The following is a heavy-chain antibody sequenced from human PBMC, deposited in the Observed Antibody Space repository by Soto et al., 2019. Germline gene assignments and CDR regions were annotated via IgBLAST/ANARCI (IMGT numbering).Heavy chain of an antibody. Sequence: EVQLVESGGGLVQPGGSLRLSCAASGFGVSNNYMSWVRQAPGKGLEWVSAINSGGNTYYADSVKGRFTISRDNSKNTVYLQMHSVGAYDRDVYYCAKNGHSSAYGEYYYYGMDVWGQGTTVTVSS. CDR1: GFGVSNNY. V-gene: IGHV3-66*01. CDR2: INSGGNT. D-gene: IGHD3-16*01. J-gene: IGHJ6*02. CDR3: AKNGHSSAYGEYYYYGMDV.